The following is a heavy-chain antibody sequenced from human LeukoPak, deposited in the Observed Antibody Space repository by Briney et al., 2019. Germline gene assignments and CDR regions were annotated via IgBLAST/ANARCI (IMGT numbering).Heavy chain of an antibody. CDR2: IYYSGST. Sequence: SETLSLTCTVSGGSISSSSYYWGWIRQPPGKGLEWIGSIYYSGSTYYNPSLKSRVTISVDTSKNQFSLKLSSVTAADTAVYYCARAVAGVWYYGMDVWGQGTTVTVSS. V-gene: IGHV4-39*01. CDR1: GGSISSSSYY. D-gene: IGHD6-19*01. J-gene: IGHJ6*02. CDR3: ARAVAGVWYYGMDV.